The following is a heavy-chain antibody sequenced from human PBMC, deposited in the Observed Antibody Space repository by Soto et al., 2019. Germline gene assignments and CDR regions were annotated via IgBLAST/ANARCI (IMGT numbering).Heavy chain of an antibody. CDR1: GYSFTSYW. D-gene: IGHD2-15*01. V-gene: IGHV5-51*01. CDR3: ARRGYCSGGSCHSVIGMDV. CDR2: IYPGDSDT. Sequence: GESLKISCKGSGYSFTSYWIGWVRQMPGKGLEWMGIIYPGDSDTRYSPSFQGQVTISADKSISTAYLQWSSLKASDTAMYYCARRGYCSGGSCHSVIGMDVWGQGTTVTVSS. J-gene: IGHJ6*02.